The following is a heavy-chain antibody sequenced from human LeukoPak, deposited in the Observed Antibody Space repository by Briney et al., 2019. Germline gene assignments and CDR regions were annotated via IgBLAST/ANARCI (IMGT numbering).Heavy chain of an antibody. CDR2: ISYDGSVE. D-gene: IGHD2-15*01. CDR3: AKGVSYCSGGSCHSSGAFDV. J-gene: IGHJ3*01. Sequence: GGSLRLSCAPSGFTFSRHGMHWVRQAPGKGLEWVAGISYDGSVEYYTGSVKGRFTISRDNSKNTLYLPMDRLRAEDTAVYYCAKGVSYCSGGSCHSSGAFDVWGQGTMVTVSS. CDR1: GFTFSRHG. V-gene: IGHV3-30*18.